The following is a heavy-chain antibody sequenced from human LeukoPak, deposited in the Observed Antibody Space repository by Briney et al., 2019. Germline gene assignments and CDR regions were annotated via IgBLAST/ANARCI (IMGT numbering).Heavy chain of an antibody. Sequence: ASVKVSCKVSGCTLTELSMHWVRQAPGKGLEWMGGFDPEDGETIYAQKFQGRVTMTEDTSTDTAYMELSSLRSEDTVVYYCATYNWNTFDYYYMDVWGKGTTVTVSS. CDR2: FDPEDGET. CDR3: ATYNWNTFDYYYMDV. J-gene: IGHJ6*03. CDR1: GCTLTELS. V-gene: IGHV1-24*01. D-gene: IGHD1-1*01.